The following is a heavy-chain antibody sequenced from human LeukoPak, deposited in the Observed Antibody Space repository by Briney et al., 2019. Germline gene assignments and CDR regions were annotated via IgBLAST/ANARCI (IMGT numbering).Heavy chain of an antibody. J-gene: IGHJ6*02. D-gene: IGHD3-10*01. V-gene: IGHV1-69*04. CDR2: IIPILAIT. CDR1: GGTFGTSA. Sequence: SVKVSCKASGGTFGTSAISWVRQAPGQGPEWMGRIIPILAITTYARKFQGRVTITAGQSTNTAYLEVSSLRSEDTAVYYCARSVRGVTNFYYNALDVWGQGTTVTVSS. CDR3: ARSVRGVTNFYYNALDV.